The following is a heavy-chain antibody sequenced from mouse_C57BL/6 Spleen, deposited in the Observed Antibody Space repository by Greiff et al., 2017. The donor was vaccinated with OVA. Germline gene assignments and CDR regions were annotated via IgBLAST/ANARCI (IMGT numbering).Heavy chain of an antibody. CDR3: ARGFQYYGSSYLWYFDV. D-gene: IGHD1-1*01. J-gene: IGHJ1*03. CDR2: IYPGDGDT. CDR1: GYAFSSSW. Sequence: QVQLQQSGPELVKPGASVKISCKAPGYAFSSSWMNWVKQRPGKGLEWIGRIYPGDGDTNYNGKFKGKATLTADKSSSTAYMQRSSLTSEDSAVYFCARGFQYYGSSYLWYFDVWGTGTTVTVSS. V-gene: IGHV1-82*01.